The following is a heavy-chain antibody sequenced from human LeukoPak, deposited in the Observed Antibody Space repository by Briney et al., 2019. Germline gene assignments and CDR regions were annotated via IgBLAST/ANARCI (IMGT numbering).Heavy chain of an antibody. J-gene: IGHJ6*03. CDR3: AKDRCSNGVGCYYYYMDV. V-gene: IGHV3-30*02. CDR2: IQYDGSNQ. Sequence: GGSLRLSCAASRFTFSSYAMHWVRQAPGKGLEWVAYIQYDGSNQRYADSVKGRFSISRDSSKNILYLQMNSLRAEDTAVYYCAKDRCSNGVGCYYYYMDVWGKGTTVTISS. D-gene: IGHD2-8*01. CDR1: RFTFSSYA.